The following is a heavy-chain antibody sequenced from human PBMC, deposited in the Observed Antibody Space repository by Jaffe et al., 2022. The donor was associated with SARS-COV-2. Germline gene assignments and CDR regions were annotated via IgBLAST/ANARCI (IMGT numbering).Heavy chain of an antibody. CDR1: GYTFTSYD. Sequence: QVQLLQSGAEVKKPGASVKVSCKASGYTFTSYDIEWVRQATGQGPEWMGWMNPNTGNTGYAQKFQVRVTMTWNTSITTAYMELSSLRSEDTAVYYCARYHPVLRNGFDVWGQGTVVTVSS. V-gene: IGHV1-8*01. J-gene: IGHJ3*01. CDR2: MNPNTGNT. CDR3: ARYHPVLRNGFDV. D-gene: IGHD3-3*01.